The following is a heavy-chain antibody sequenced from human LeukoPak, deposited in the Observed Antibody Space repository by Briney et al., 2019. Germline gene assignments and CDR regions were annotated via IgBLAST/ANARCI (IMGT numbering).Heavy chain of an antibody. J-gene: IGHJ6*02. V-gene: IGHV4-61*01. D-gene: IGHD3-9*01. Sequence: SETLSLTCAVSGGSITSGRYYWSWIRQPPGKGLEWIDSGSTNYSPSLKSRVTMSVDTSKNQFSLALSSVTAADTAVYYCARVRPDYDILTGFGMDVWGQGTTVTVSS. CDR3: ARVRPDYDILTGFGMDV. CDR1: GGSITSGRYY. CDR2: SGST.